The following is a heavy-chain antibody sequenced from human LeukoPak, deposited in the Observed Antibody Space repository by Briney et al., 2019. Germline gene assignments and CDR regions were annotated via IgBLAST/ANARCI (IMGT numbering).Heavy chain of an antibody. J-gene: IGHJ3*02. CDR3: ARGTAMDAFDI. V-gene: IGHV1-3*01. CDR1: GYTSTSYA. D-gene: IGHD5-18*01. Sequence: ASVKVSCKASGYTSTSYAMHWVRQAPGQRLEWMGWINAGNGNTKYSQKFQGRVTITRDTSASTAYMELSSLRSEDTAVYYCARGTAMDAFDIWGQGTMVTVSS. CDR2: INAGNGNT.